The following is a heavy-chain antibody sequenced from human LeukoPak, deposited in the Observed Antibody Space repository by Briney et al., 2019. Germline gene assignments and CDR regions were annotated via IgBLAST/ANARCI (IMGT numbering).Heavy chain of an antibody. CDR1: GDSINRNNYY. J-gene: IGHJ4*02. V-gene: IGHV4-39*06. Sequence: SETLSLTCTVSGDSINRNNYYWAWIRQPPGKGLEWIGSVYYTGNTYYGPSLKSRVTISVDTSRNQFPLELSSVTAADTAVYYCARDVYDSSGFFDYWGQGALVTVSS. CDR2: VYYTGNT. D-gene: IGHD3-22*01. CDR3: ARDVYDSSGFFDY.